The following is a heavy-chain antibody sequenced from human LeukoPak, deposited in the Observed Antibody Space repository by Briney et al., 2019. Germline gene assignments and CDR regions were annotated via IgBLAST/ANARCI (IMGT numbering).Heavy chain of an antibody. J-gene: IGHJ4*02. CDR1: GYTFTGYY. V-gene: IGHV1-2*02. CDR3: ARDQSSGWYGSIVY. D-gene: IGHD6-19*01. Sequence: GASVKVSCKASGYTFTGYYMHWVRQAPGQGLEWMGWINPNSGGTNYAQKFQGRVTMTRDTSISTAYMELSRLRSDDTAVYYCARDQSSGWYGSIVYWGQGTLVTVSS. CDR2: INPNSGGT.